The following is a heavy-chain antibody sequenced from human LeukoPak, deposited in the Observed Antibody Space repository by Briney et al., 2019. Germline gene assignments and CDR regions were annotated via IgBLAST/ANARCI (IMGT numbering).Heavy chain of an antibody. CDR1: RFTFRNYA. V-gene: IGHV3-30-3*01. D-gene: IGHD5-12*01. J-gene: IGHJ3*02. CDR3: AKDPRATPTRGWDDI. Sequence: PGGSLRLSCVGSRFTFRNYAMHWVRQSPGRGLEWLAVISYDGDTKYYADSVKGRFTISRDDSKNTLFLQMNSLRPEDTAVYYCAKDPRATPTRGWDDIWGQGTMVTVSS. CDR2: ISYDGDTK.